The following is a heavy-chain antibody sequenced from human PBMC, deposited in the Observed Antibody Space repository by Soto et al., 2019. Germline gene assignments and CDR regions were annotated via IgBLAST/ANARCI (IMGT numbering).Heavy chain of an antibody. V-gene: IGHV4-39*01. CDR3: ARQRGSSWYLGNWFDP. CDR2: IYYSGTT. Sequence: QLQLQESGPGLVKPSETLSLTCTVSGGSISSSSYYWGWIRQPPGKGLECIGSIYYSGTTYYNPSLKSRVTISVDTSKNQFSLKLSSVTAADTAVYYCARQRGSSWYLGNWFDPWGQGTLVTVSS. J-gene: IGHJ5*02. CDR1: GGSISSSSYY. D-gene: IGHD6-13*01.